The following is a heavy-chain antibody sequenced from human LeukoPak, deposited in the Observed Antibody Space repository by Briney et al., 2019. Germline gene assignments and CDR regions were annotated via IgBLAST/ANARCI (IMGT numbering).Heavy chain of an antibody. CDR1: GFTFSNYA. CDR2: ISGSGGNT. J-gene: IGHJ4*02. V-gene: IGHV3-23*01. Sequence: GGSLRLSCAASGFTFSNYAMSWVRQAPGRGLEWLSSISGSGGNTYYADSVKGRFTISRDNSKNTLYLQMNSLRAEDTAVYYCAKDFSDSYGYVAYWGQGTLVTVSS. CDR3: AKDFSDSYGYVAY. D-gene: IGHD5-18*01.